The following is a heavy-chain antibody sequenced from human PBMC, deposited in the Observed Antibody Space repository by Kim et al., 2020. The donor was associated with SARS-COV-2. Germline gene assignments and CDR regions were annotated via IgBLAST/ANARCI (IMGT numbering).Heavy chain of an antibody. Sequence: RGRVTISRDNSKNTLYLQMNSLRAEDTAVYYCARDHGIVVVPAAIGVLDYWGQGTLVTVSS. D-gene: IGHD2-2*01. J-gene: IGHJ4*02. CDR3: ARDHGIVVVPAAIGVLDY. V-gene: IGHV3-30*01.